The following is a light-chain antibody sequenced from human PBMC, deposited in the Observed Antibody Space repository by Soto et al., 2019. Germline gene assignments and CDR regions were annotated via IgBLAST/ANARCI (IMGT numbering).Light chain of an antibody. CDR3: QSYDSSLSQV. J-gene: IGLJ1*01. CDR1: SSNIGAGYD. V-gene: IGLV1-40*01. Sequence: QSVLTQPPSVSGAPGQRVTISCTGSSSNIGAGYDVHWYQQLPGTAPKLLIYGNSNRPSGVPDRFSGSKSGTSASLAFTGLQAEDEADYYCQSYDSSLSQVFGTGTKVTVL. CDR2: GNS.